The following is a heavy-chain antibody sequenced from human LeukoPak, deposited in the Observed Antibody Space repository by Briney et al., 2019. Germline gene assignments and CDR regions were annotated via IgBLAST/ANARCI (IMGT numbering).Heavy chain of an antibody. CDR3: ARRMADHDAFDI. CDR2: MIPNSGNT. Sequence: ASVKVSCKASGYTFTSYDINWVRQATVQGLEWMGWMIPNSGNTGYAQKFQGRVTMTRDTSISTAYMELSSLRADNTAVYYCARRMADHDAFDIWGQGTMVTVSS. J-gene: IGHJ3*02. D-gene: IGHD2-8*01. CDR1: GYTFTSYD. V-gene: IGHV1-8*01.